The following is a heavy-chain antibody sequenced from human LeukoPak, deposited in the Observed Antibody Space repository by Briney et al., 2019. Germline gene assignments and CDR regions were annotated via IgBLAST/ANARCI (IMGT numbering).Heavy chain of an antibody. V-gene: IGHV3-64*01. CDR3: AKAPIVVAPAGPYYYMDV. Sequence: GGSLRLSCAASGFTFSSYPMHWVRQAPGKGLEYVSTISSNGGSTYYANSVKGRFTISRDNSKDTLYLQMGSLRAEDMAVYYCAKAPIVVAPAGPYYYMDVWAKGTTVTVSS. J-gene: IGHJ6*03. CDR1: GFTFSSYP. CDR2: ISSNGGST. D-gene: IGHD2-2*01.